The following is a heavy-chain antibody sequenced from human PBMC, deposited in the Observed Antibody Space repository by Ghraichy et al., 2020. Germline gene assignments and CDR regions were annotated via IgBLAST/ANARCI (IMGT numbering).Heavy chain of an antibody. CDR2: ISGSGGST. V-gene: IGHV3-23*01. J-gene: IGHJ3*02. Sequence: GGSLRLSCAASGFTFSSYAMSWVRQAPGKGLEWVSAISGSGGSTYYADSVKGRFTISRDNSKNTLYLQMNSLRAEDTAVYYCARNQGLDGDYPFAFDIWGQGTMVTVSS. CDR3: ARNQGLDGDYPFAFDI. CDR1: GFTFSSYA. D-gene: IGHD4-17*01.